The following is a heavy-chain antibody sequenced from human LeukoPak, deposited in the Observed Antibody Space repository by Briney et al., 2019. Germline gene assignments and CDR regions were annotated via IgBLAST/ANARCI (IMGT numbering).Heavy chain of an antibody. J-gene: IGHJ4*02. Sequence: SGPTLVKPTQTLTLTCTFSGFSLNTSELGVGWIRQPPGKALVWIAFIYWDDDTRYSPSLKSRLTITKDTSKSQVVLTMTNMDPVDTATYYCAHRRGRDWPFDSWGQGTLVTVSS. CDR3: AHRRGRDWPFDS. CDR1: GFSLNTSELG. D-gene: IGHD5-24*01. V-gene: IGHV2-5*02. CDR2: IYWDDDT.